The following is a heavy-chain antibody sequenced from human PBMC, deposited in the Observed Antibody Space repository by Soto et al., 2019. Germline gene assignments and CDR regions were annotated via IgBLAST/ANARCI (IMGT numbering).Heavy chain of an antibody. CDR1: FIVYG. CDR3: ARGDRGGSGSPASYYFYGLDV. CDR2: VSAGGDMT. Sequence: FIVYGIILVRQAPGKGLEWVSSVSAGGDMTYYSDSVKGRFTISRDNSNNALFLQMNSLRAEDTALYYCARGDRGGSGSPASYYFYGLDVRRQRTTVPVS. V-gene: IGHV3-23*01. J-gene: IGHJ6*02. D-gene: IGHD3-10*01.